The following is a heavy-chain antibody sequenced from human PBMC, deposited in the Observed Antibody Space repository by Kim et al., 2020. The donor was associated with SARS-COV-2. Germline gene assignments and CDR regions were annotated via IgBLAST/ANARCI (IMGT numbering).Heavy chain of an antibody. Sequence: GGSLRLSCAASGFTFNTYGTHWVRQAPGKGLEWVAVISYDGSHKYYVDSVKGRFTISRDNPKNTLYLQMNSLRIEDTAVYYCARSFSGSYFGYDYWGQGSLVTVSS. CDR2: ISYDGSHK. J-gene: IGHJ4*02. V-gene: IGHV3-30*03. CDR3: ARSFSGSYFGYDY. CDR1: GFTFNTYG. D-gene: IGHD1-26*01.